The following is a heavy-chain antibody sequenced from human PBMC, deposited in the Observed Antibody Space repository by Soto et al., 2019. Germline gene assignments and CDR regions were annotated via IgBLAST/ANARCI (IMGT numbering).Heavy chain of an antibody. V-gene: IGHV3-23*01. CDR1: GFTFSNYA. Sequence: EVQLLESGGGLIQPGGSLRLSCAASGFTFSNYAMGWVRQTPGKGLEWVSLIKAKDGSTYYADSVKGRFTISRDNSKNTLFLQMNSLRAEDTAVYYRVSPLTTWADLDYWGQGTLVTVSS. CDR3: VSPLTTWADLDY. D-gene: IGHD6-19*01. CDR2: IKAKDGST. J-gene: IGHJ4*02.